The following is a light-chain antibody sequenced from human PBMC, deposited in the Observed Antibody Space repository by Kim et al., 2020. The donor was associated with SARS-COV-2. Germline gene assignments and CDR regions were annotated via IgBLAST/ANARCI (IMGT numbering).Light chain of an antibody. Sequence: ASVGDRVTISCRASQDIANSIAWYQQKPGTVPKLLIYAASTLQSGVPSRFSGSGSGTEFTLTICSLQTEDVATYYCQKYDTAPWTFGPGTKVDIK. CDR1: QDIANS. CDR3: QKYDTAPWT. CDR2: AAS. V-gene: IGKV1-27*01. J-gene: IGKJ1*01.